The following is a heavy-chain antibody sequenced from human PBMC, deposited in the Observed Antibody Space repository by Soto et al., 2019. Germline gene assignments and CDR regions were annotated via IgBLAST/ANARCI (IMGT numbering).Heavy chain of an antibody. Sequence: PSETLSLTCTVSGGSISSNNYYWGWIRQPPGKGLEWIGSIYYSGSTYYNPSLKSRLTISLDTPKNQFSLKLNSVTAADTAVYFCARNYDRNGYYYTYYFDYWGQGTLVTVSS. D-gene: IGHD3-22*01. V-gene: IGHV4-39*01. CDR3: ARNYDRNGYYYTYYFDY. J-gene: IGHJ4*02. CDR1: GGSISSNNYY. CDR2: IYYSGST.